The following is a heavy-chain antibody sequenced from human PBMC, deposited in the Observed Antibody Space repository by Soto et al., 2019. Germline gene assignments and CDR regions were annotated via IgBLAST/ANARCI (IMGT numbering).Heavy chain of an antibody. J-gene: IGHJ4*02. CDR1: GGSFSGYY. CDR3: ARVGTPWGITFGGVIVGGFDY. V-gene: IGHV4-34*01. D-gene: IGHD3-16*02. CDR2: INHSGST. Sequence: SETLSLTCAVYGGSFSGYYWSWIRQPPGKGLEWIGEINHSGSTNYNPSLKSRVTISVDTSKNQFSLKLSSVTAADTAVYYCARVGTPWGITFGGVIVGGFDYWGQGTLVTVSS.